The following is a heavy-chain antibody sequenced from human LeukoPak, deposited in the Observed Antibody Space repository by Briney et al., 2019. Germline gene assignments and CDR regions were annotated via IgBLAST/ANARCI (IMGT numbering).Heavy chain of an antibody. CDR1: GGSISSSSYY. Sequence: SETLSLTCTVSGGSISSSSYYWGWIRQPPGKGLEWIGSIYYSGSTYYNPSLKSRVTISVDTSKNQFSLRLSSVTAADTAVYCCTRKRAPYYDILTGPNNNWFDPWGQGTLVTVSS. D-gene: IGHD3-9*01. CDR3: TRKRAPYYDILTGPNNNWFDP. CDR2: IYYSGST. V-gene: IGHV4-39*01. J-gene: IGHJ5*02.